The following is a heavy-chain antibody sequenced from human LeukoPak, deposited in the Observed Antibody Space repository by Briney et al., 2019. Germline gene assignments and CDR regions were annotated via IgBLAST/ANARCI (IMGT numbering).Heavy chain of an antibody. CDR1: GFTFSSYW. CDR3: ARDLAGTLAYPDY. J-gene: IGHJ4*02. Sequence: GGSLRLSCAASGFTFSSYWMSWVRQAPGKGLEWVANIKQDGSEKYYVDSVKGRFTISRDNAKNSLYLQMNSLRAEDTAVYYCARDLAGTLAYPDYWGQGTLVTVSS. CDR2: IKQDGSEK. V-gene: IGHV3-7*01. D-gene: IGHD3-10*01.